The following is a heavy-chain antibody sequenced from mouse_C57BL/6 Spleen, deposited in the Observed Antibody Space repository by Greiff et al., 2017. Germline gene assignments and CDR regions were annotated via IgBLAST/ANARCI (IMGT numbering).Heavy chain of an antibody. Sequence: EVKLVESGGGLVKPGGSLKLSCAASGFTFSDYGMHWVRQAPEKGLEWVAYISSGSSTIYYADTVKGRFTISRDNAKNTLFLQMTRLRSEDTAMYDCARGSNYDYAMDYWGQGTSVTVSS. J-gene: IGHJ4*01. V-gene: IGHV5-17*01. CDR3: ARGSNYDYAMDY. CDR1: GFTFSDYG. CDR2: ISSGSSTI. D-gene: IGHD2-5*01.